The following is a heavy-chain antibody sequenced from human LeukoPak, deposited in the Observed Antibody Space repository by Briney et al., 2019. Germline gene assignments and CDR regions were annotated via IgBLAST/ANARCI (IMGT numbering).Heavy chain of an antibody. Sequence: ASVKVSCKASGYTFTNYGISWVRQAPGQGLEWMGWISAYNGNTNYAQKFQGRSTMTEDRSTDTAYMELSSLRSEDTAVYYCATEGDFAQYYFDYWGQGTLVTVSS. V-gene: IGHV1-18*01. CDR1: GYTFTNYG. D-gene: IGHD4-11*01. J-gene: IGHJ4*02. CDR2: ISAYNGNT. CDR3: ATEGDFAQYYFDY.